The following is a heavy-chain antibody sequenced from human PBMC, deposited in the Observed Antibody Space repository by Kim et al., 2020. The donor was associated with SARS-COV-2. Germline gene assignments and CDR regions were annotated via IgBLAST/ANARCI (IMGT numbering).Heavy chain of an antibody. V-gene: IGHV3-30*04. D-gene: IGHD1-26*01. J-gene: IGHJ4*02. CDR2: ISYDGSNK. CDR3: ARPYGGSYTGCFDY. Sequence: GGSLRLSCAASGFTFSSYAMHWVRQAPGKGLEWVAVISYDGSNKYYADSVKGRFTISRDNSKNTLYLQMNSLRAEDTAVYYCARPYGGSYTGCFDYWGQGTLVTVPS. CDR1: GFTFSSYA.